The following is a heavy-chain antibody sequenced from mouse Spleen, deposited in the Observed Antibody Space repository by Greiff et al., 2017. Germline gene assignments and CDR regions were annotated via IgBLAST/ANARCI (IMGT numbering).Heavy chain of an antibody. CDR1: GFSLTSYG. V-gene: IGHV2-6*01. Sequence: VQLQQSGPGLVAPSQSLSITCTVSGFSLTSYGVDWVRQSPGKGLEWLGVIWGGGSTNYNSALKSRLSISKDNSKSQVFLKMNSLQTDDTAMYYCARDSSSWAMDYWGQGTSVTVSS. D-gene: IGHD1-1*01. CDR3: ARDSSSWAMDY. CDR2: IWGGGST. J-gene: IGHJ4*01.